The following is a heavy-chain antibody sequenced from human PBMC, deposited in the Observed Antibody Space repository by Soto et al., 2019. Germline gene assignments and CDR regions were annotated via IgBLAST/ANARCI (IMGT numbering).Heavy chain of an antibody. J-gene: IGHJ4*02. CDR1: GGSFSGYY. Sequence: SETLSLTCAVYGGSFSGYYWTWIRQPPGTGLEWIGEINHSGSTNYNPSLKSRVTISVDTSKNQFSLKLTSVTAADTAVYFCARYNAASGTYYFDYWGRGALVT. CDR2: INHSGST. CDR3: ARYNAASGTYYFDY. V-gene: IGHV4-34*01. D-gene: IGHD6-13*01.